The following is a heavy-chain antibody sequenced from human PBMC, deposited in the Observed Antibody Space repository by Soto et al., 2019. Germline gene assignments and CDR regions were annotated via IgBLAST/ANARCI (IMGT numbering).Heavy chain of an antibody. CDR3: ARHYSSGSRNWFDP. J-gene: IGHJ5*02. V-gene: IGHV4-39*01. CDR1: GGSINSSSYF. D-gene: IGHD6-19*01. Sequence: PSETLSLTCSVSGGSINSSSYFWGWVRQPPGKGLEWIGSIYYSGSTYYNPSLRSRVTISVDTSKNQFSLKLSSVTAADTAVFYCARHYSSGSRNWFDPWGQGTLVTVSS. CDR2: IYYSGST.